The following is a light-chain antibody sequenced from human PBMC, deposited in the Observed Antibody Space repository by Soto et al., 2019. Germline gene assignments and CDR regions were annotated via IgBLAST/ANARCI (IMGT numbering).Light chain of an antibody. Sequence: DIQMTQSPSTLSASVGDRVTITCRASQSISNWLAWYQQKPGKAHKLLIYKASSLESGVPSRFSGSGSGTEFTLTISSLQPDDFATYYCQQYTSSSKTFGQGPKVEIK. CDR3: QQYTSSSKT. V-gene: IGKV1-5*03. CDR2: KAS. J-gene: IGKJ1*01. CDR1: QSISNW.